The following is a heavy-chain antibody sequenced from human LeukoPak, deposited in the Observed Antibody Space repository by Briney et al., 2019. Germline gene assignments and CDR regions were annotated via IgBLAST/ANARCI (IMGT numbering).Heavy chain of an antibody. J-gene: IGHJ4*02. CDR2: IYPGDSDT. V-gene: IGHV5-51*01. CDR1: GSRFTSYW. D-gene: IGHD5-24*01. CDR3: ARRDRDGYNFGGTSGYYFDY. Sequence: GESLQISCKGSGSRFTSYWIGWVRPMPGKGLAWMGIIYPGDSDTRYSPSFQGQVTISADKSISTAYLQWSSLKASDTAMYYCARRDRDGYNFGGTSGYYFDYWGQGTLVTVSS.